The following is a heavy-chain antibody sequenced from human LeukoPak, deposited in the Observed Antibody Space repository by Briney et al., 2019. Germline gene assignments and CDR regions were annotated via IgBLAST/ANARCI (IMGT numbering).Heavy chain of an antibody. Sequence: ASVKVPCKASGYTFTGYYMHWVRQAPGQGLEWMGWINPNSGGTNYAQKFQGRVTMTRDTSISTAYMELSRLRSDDTAVYYYARSGSYRAPAYVNGHDYWGQGTLVTVSS. V-gene: IGHV1-2*02. CDR3: ARSGSYRAPAYVNGHDY. D-gene: IGHD1-26*01. CDR1: GYTFTGYY. J-gene: IGHJ4*02. CDR2: INPNSGGT.